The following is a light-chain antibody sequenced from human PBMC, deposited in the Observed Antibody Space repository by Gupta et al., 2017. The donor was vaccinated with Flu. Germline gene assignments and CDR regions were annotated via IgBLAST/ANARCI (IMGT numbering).Light chain of an antibody. J-gene: IGKJ4*01. CDR2: AAS. V-gene: IGKV3-15*01. Sequence: PATLSVSPGERATLSCRASQSVSPFLAWYRQKPGQAPRLLMYAASTRATGIPARFSGSGSETEFTLTISSPQSEDSGVYYCQQHKDWPLTFGGGTKVEIK. CDR1: QSVSPF. CDR3: QQHKDWPLT.